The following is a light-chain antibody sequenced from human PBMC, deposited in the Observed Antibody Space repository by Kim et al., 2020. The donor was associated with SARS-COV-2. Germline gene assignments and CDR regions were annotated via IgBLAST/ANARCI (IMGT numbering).Light chain of an antibody. Sequence: DIQMTQSPSSLSAAVGDTVTITCRASQSISTWLAWYQQKSGEAPKLLMYKASTLESGVPSRFRGSGSATEFTLTISSLQPDDSATYYCQQYNTYWNTFGQGTKLEI. CDR3: QQYNTYWNT. J-gene: IGKJ2*01. V-gene: IGKV1-5*03. CDR2: KAS. CDR1: QSISTW.